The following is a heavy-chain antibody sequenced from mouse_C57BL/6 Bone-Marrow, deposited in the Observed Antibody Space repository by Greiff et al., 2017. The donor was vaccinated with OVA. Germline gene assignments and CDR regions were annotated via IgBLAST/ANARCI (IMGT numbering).Heavy chain of an antibody. J-gene: IGHJ1*03. CDR2: INPNTGGT. D-gene: IGHD1-1*01. CDR3: ARDGSSPYFDV. V-gene: IGHV1-26*01. CDR1: GYTFTDYY. Sequence: VQLQQSGPELVKPGASVKISCKASGYTFTDYYMNWVKQSHGKSLEWIGDINPNTGGTSYNQKFKGKATLTVDKSSSTAYMELRSLTSEDSAVYYCARDGSSPYFDVWGTGTTVTVSS.